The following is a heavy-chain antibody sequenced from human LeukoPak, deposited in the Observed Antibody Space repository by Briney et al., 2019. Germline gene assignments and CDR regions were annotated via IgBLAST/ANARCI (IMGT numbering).Heavy chain of an antibody. J-gene: IGHJ3*02. Sequence: GGSLRLSCAASGFTLSNYGMNWVRQAPGRGLEWISYISRSSSPIDYAESVKGRFVISRDNAKDLLYLQMNSLRVEDTAVYYCARNSDEGDAFDIWGQGTMVTVSS. CDR3: ARNSDEGDAFDI. CDR1: GFTLSNYG. CDR2: ISRSSSPI. D-gene: IGHD2-21*01. V-gene: IGHV3-48*01.